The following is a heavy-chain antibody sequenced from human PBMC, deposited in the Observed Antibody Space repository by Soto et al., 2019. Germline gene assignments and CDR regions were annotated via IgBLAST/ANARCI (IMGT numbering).Heavy chain of an antibody. CDR3: ARGPPYYYDSSGYYGFDY. CDR1: GGSISSYY. CDR2: IYYSGST. J-gene: IGHJ4*02. V-gene: IGHV4-59*01. D-gene: IGHD3-22*01. Sequence: SETLSLTCTVSGGSISSYYWSWIRQPPGKGLEWIGYIYYSGSTNYNPSLKSRVTISVDTTKNQFSLKLSSVAAADTAVYYCARGPPYYYDSSGYYGFDYWGQGTLVTVSS.